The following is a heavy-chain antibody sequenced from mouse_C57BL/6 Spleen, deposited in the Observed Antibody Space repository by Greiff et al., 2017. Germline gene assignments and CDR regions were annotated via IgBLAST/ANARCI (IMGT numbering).Heavy chain of an antibody. CDR3: ARSMGSDYSNPGAFDY. V-gene: IGHV1-42*01. D-gene: IGHD2-5*01. CDR1: GYSFTGYY. CDR2: INPSTGGT. Sequence: DVKLVESGPELVKPGASVKISCKASGYSFTGYYMNWVKQSPEKSLEWIGEINPSTGGTTYNQKFKAKATLTVDKSSSTAYMQLKSLTSEDSAVYYCARSMGSDYSNPGAFDYWGQGTTLTVSS. J-gene: IGHJ2*01.